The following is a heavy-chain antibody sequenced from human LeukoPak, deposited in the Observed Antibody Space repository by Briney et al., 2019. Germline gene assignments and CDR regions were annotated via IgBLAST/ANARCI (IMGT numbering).Heavy chain of an antibody. J-gene: IGHJ4*02. CDR1: GFTFSGYW. CDR2: VNGDGSSA. CDR3: TRSPYISSWTFEN. Sequence: GGSLRLSCAASGFTFSGYWIHCVRQTPGKGLEWVSRVNGDGSSADYADSVQGRFTISRDNAKNTLYLQMNSLRAEDTAVYHCTRSPYISSWTFENWGQGKLVTVSS. D-gene: IGHD6-13*01. V-gene: IGHV3-74*01.